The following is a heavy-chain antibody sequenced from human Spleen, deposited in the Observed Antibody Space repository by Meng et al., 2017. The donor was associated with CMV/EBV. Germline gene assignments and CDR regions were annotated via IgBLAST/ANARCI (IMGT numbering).Heavy chain of an antibody. J-gene: IGHJ6*02. CDR3: ASSQTGTSVYYYYYGMDV. D-gene: IGHD1-1*01. V-gene: IGHV1-18*01. Sequence: ASVKVSCKASGGTFSSYTISWVRQAPGQGLEWMGWISAYNGNTNYAQKLQGRVTMTTDTSTSTAYMELRSLRSEDTAVYYCASSQTGTSVYYYYYGMDVWGQGTTVTVSS. CDR1: GGTFSSYT. CDR2: ISAYNGNT.